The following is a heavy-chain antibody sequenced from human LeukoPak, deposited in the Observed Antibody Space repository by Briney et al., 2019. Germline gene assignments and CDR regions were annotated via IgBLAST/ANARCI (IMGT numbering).Heavy chain of an antibody. V-gene: IGHV3-30*02. Sequence: GGSLRLSCAASGFTFSNYGMHWVRQAPGKGLEGVALIRYDGSNKYYADSVKGQFTISRDNSKNTLYLQMNGLRAEDTAVYYCAKSYCSGGSCFSDYWGQGTLVTVSS. CDR1: GFTFSNYG. CDR3: AKSYCSGGSCFSDY. D-gene: IGHD2-15*01. CDR2: IRYDGSNK. J-gene: IGHJ4*02.